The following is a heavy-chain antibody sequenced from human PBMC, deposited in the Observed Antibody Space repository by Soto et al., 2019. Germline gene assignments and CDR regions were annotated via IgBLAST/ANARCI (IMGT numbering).Heavy chain of an antibody. J-gene: IGHJ4*02. V-gene: IGHV4-34*01. CDR1: GGSFSGYY. CDR2: INHSGST. CDR3: ARGSQGLQYSYGYPLEVRTCWGPCRGTYFDY. D-gene: IGHD5-18*01. Sequence: QVQLQQWGAGLLKPSETLSLTCAVYGGSFSGYYWSWIRQPPGKGLEWIGEINHSGSTNYNPSLKSRVTISVDTSKNQFSLKLSSVTAADTAVYYCARGSQGLQYSYGYPLEVRTCWGPCRGTYFDYWGQGTLVTVSS.